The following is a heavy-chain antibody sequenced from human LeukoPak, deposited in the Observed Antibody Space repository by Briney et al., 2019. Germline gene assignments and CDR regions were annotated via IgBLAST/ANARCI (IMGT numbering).Heavy chain of an antibody. D-gene: IGHD3-10*01. J-gene: IGHJ3*02. CDR1: GYTFSSYG. Sequence: ASVKVSCKASGYTFSSYGITWVRQAPGQGLEWMGWISGYNGNTNYAQKVQGRVTMTTDTTTSTACMELRSLRSDDTAVYYCASYYYGSGSYYNAGAFDIWGQGTMVTVSS. CDR2: ISGYNGNT. V-gene: IGHV1-18*01. CDR3: ASYYYGSGSYYNAGAFDI.